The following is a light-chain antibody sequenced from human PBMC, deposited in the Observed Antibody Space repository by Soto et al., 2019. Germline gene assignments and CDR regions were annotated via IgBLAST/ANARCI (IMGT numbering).Light chain of an antibody. V-gene: IGKV1-39*01. CDR3: QQSYSTLGVT. J-gene: IGKJ5*01. CDR1: QSISSY. CDR2: AAS. Sequence: DIQMTQSPSSLSASVGDRVTITCRASQSISSYLNWDQQKPGKAPKLLIYAASSLESGVPSRFNGSGSGKDFTLTLSCLQPEDFATYYCQQSYSTLGVTFGQGTRLEIK.